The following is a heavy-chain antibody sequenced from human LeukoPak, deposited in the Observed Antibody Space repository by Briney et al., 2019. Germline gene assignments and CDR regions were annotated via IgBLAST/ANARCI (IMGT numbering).Heavy chain of an antibody. Sequence: SETLSLTCAVSADSFSSHYWTWIRQPPGKGRGWIGYISYIGSTNYNLSLKSRVTISIDTSKNQFSLKLSSVTAADTAVYYCARDLVTVTKGFDIWGQGTMVSVSS. J-gene: IGHJ3*02. CDR3: ARDLVTVTKGFDI. CDR1: ADSFSSHY. V-gene: IGHV4-59*11. CDR2: ISYIGST. D-gene: IGHD4-17*01.